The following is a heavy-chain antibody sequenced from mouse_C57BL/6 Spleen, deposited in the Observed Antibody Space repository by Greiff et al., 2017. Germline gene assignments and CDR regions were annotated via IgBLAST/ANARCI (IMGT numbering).Heavy chain of an antibody. D-gene: IGHD3-2*02. J-gene: IGHJ2*01. CDR3: ARLGGDSSGYDY. CDR1: GYTFTGYW. CDR2: ILPGSCST. V-gene: IGHV1-9*01. Sequence: VQLQQSGAELMKPGASVKLSCKATGYTFTGYWIEWVKQRPGHGLEWIGEILPGSCSTNYNEKFKGKATFTADTSSNTAYMQLSSLTTEDSAIYYCARLGGDSSGYDYWGQGTTLTVSS.